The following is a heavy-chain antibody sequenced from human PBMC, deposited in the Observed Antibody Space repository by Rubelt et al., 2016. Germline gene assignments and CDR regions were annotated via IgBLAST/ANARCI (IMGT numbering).Heavy chain of an antibody. D-gene: IGHD3-3*02. CDR2: IYSGGIT. Sequence: FSVSSYYINWVRQAPGKGLEWVSGIYSGGITYYADSVKGKFSISRDNSKNTLYLQMNSLRAEDTAVYYCARDISLDYWGQGTLVTVSS. J-gene: IGHJ4*02. V-gene: IGHV3-66*01. CDR1: FSVSSYY. CDR3: ARDISLDY.